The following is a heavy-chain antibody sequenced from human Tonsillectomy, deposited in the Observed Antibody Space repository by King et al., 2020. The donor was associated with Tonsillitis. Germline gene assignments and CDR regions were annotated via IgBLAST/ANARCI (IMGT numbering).Heavy chain of an antibody. Sequence: VQLQESGPGLVKPSETLSLTCTVSGGSIRSYYWSWIRQPPGKGLEWIGYVYYSGSTNYNPSLKSRVTLSVDTSKNQFSLKLISVTAADTAVYYCARDGLLWFGEGHAFDIWGQGTMVTVAS. J-gene: IGHJ3*02. CDR3: ARDGLLWFGEGHAFDI. V-gene: IGHV4-59*01. CDR1: GGSIRSYY. CDR2: VYYSGST. D-gene: IGHD3-10*01.